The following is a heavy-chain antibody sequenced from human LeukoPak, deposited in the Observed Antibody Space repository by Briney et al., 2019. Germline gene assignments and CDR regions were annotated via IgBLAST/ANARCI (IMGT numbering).Heavy chain of an antibody. V-gene: IGHV4-39*01. J-gene: IGHJ4*02. D-gene: IGHD1-14*01. CDR1: GGSISSSSYY. CDR3: ASDHKSITMRKGQYFDY. CDR2: MYHDGRT. Sequence: SETLSLTCTVSGGSISSSSYYWVWIRQPPGKGLEWIASMYHDGRTSYNPSLESRVTISIDTSTNQFSLKLSSVTAADTAVYYCASDHKSITMRKGQYFDYWGQGVLVTVSS.